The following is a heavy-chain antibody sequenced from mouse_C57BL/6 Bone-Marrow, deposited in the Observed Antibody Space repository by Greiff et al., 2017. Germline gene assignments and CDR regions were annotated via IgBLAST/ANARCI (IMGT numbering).Heavy chain of an antibody. D-gene: IGHD1-1*01. CDR2: IWSGGST. Sequence: VKLVESGPGLVQPSQSLSITCTVPGFSLTSYGVHWVRQSPGKGLEWLGVIWSGGSTDYNAAFISRLSISKDNSKSQVFFKMNSLQADDTAIYXCARNPLYYYGSSYFDYWGQGTTLTVSS. CDR1: GFSLTSYG. J-gene: IGHJ2*01. V-gene: IGHV2-2*01. CDR3: ARNPLYYYGSSYFDY.